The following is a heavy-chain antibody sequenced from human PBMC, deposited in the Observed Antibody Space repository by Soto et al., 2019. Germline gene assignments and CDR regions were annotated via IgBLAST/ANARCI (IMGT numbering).Heavy chain of an antibody. CDR2: IYYSGST. V-gene: IGHV4-59*01. Sequence: SETLSLTCTVSGGSISSYYWSWIRQPPGKGLEWIGYIYYSGSTNYNPSLKSRVTISVDTSKNQFSLKLSSVTAADTAVYYCARAADFGAWFDPWGQGTLVTVSS. CDR1: GGSISSYY. D-gene: IGHD3-3*01. CDR3: ARAADFGAWFDP. J-gene: IGHJ5*02.